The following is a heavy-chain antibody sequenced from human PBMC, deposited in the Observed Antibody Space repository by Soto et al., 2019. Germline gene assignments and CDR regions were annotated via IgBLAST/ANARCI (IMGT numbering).Heavy chain of an antibody. Sequence: QVQLVQSGAEVKKPGSSVKVSCKASGGTFSSYAISWVRQAPGQGLEWMGGINPIFGTANYAQKFQGRVTITADESTSTAYMELSSLRSEDTAVYYCARDDPHYDILTGYYISWGQGTLVTVSS. CDR1: GGTFSSYA. D-gene: IGHD3-9*01. V-gene: IGHV1-69*01. CDR2: INPIFGTA. J-gene: IGHJ4*02. CDR3: ARDDPHYDILTGYYIS.